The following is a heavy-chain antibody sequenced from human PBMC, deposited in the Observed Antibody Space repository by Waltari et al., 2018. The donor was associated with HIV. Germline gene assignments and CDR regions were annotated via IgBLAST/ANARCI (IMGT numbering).Heavy chain of an antibody. CDR3: ARDDYDFWSGPRRDKNYGMDV. Sequence: LVQSGGGLVQPGGSLRLSCAASGFSFSDYWMHWVRQSPWKGLEWVSRINREGGDATYADAVKGRFTVSRDNAKNTLCLEMSSLRVEDTAVYYCARDDYDFWSGPRRDKNYGMDVWGQGTAVTVSS. V-gene: IGHV3-74*01. D-gene: IGHD3-3*01. CDR1: GFSFSDYW. CDR2: INREGGDA. J-gene: IGHJ6*02.